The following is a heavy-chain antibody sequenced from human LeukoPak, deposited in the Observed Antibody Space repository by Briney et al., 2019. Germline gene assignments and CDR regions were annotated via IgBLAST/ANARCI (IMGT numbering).Heavy chain of an antibody. Sequence: ETLSLTCTVSGGSVSSGSYYWSWVRQAPGKGLEWVSAISGSGGSTYYADSVKGRFTISRDNSKNTLYLQMNSLRAEDTAVYYCAKAGIFGVVIYFDYWGQGTLVTVSS. J-gene: IGHJ4*02. V-gene: IGHV3-23*01. CDR3: AKAGIFGVVIYFDY. CDR1: GGSVSSGSYY. CDR2: ISGSGGST. D-gene: IGHD3-3*01.